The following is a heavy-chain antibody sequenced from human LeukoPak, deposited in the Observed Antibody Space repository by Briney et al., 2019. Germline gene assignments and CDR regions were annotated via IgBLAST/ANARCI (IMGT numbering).Heavy chain of an antibody. D-gene: IGHD5-18*01. V-gene: IGHV1-46*01. CDR1: GYTFTSYY. CDR2: INPSGGT. J-gene: IGHJ4*02. CDR3: ATGLIQVWLPVNFDY. Sequence: ASVKVSCKAFGYTFTSYYVHWVRQAPGQGLEWMGIINPSGGTNYAQKFQGRVTMTEDTSTDTAYMELSSLRSEDTAVYYCATGLIQVWLPVNFDYWGQGTLVTVSS.